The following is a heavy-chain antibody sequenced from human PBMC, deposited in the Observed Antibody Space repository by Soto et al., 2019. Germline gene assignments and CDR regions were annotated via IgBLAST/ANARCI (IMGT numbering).Heavy chain of an antibody. V-gene: IGHV4-34*01. CDR2: INHSGST. CDR3: ARGGGGSYPDY. CDR1: GGSFSGYY. D-gene: IGHD1-26*01. Sequence: QVQVQQWGAGLLKPSETLSLTCAVYGGSFSGYYWSWIRQPPGKGLEWIGEINHSGSTNYNPSLKSRVTISVDTSKNQFSLKLSSVTAADTGVYYCARGGGGSYPDYWGQGTLVTVSS. J-gene: IGHJ4*02.